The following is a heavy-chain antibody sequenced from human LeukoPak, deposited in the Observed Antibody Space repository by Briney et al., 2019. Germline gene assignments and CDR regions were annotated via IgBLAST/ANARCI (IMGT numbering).Heavy chain of an antibody. J-gene: IGHJ4*02. CDR3: ARALSDSSGYYYSHFDY. CDR1: GGTFISYA. V-gene: IGHV1-69*13. D-gene: IGHD3-22*01. Sequence: SVKVSCRASGGTFISYAISWVRQAPGQGLEWMGGIIPIFGTANYAQKFQGRVTITADESTSTAYMELSSLRSEDTAVYYCARALSDSSGYYYSHFDYWGQGTLVTVSS. CDR2: IIPIFGTA.